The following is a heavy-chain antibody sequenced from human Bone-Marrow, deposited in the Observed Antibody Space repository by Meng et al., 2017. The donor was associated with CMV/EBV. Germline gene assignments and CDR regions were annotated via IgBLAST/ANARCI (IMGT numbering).Heavy chain of an antibody. J-gene: IGHJ4*02. Sequence: ASEQVSCKASGYTFTSYYMHWGRQAPGQGLEWMGWIHPHRGDTNYAQQFQGRVTLTRDTSINTGYMELTRLTSDDTAVYYCARDNNWGPDYWGQGTLVTVSS. CDR1: GYTFTSYY. D-gene: IGHD7-27*01. V-gene: IGHV1-2*02. CDR2: IHPHRGDT. CDR3: ARDNNWGPDY.